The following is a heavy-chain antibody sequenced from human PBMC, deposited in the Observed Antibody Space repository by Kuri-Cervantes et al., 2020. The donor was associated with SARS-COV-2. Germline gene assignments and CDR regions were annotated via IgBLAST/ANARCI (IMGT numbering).Heavy chain of an antibody. D-gene: IGHD3-10*01. CDR1: GFTFSSYA. Sequence: GGSLRLSCAASGFTFSSYAMHWVRQAPGKGLEWEAVISYDGSNKYYADSVKGRFTISRDNSKNTLYLQMNSLRAEDTAVYYCARSPGACFDYWGQGTLVTDSS. J-gene: IGHJ4*02. CDR2: ISYDGSNK. CDR3: ARSPGACFDY. V-gene: IGHV3-30*04.